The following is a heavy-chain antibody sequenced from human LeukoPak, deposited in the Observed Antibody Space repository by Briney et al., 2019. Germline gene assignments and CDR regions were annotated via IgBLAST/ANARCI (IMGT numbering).Heavy chain of an antibody. CDR3: AREGEEYSWFDP. J-gene: IGHJ5*02. Sequence: SETLSLTCTVSGASIGSHHWSWIRQSPEKGLEWIGYIYTSGSTNYNPALKSRVTISVDLSKKQVSLKLSSVISADTAVYFCAREGEEYSWFDPWGQGTRVTVSS. V-gene: IGHV4-59*11. CDR1: GASIGSHH. CDR2: IYTSGST. D-gene: IGHD3-10*01.